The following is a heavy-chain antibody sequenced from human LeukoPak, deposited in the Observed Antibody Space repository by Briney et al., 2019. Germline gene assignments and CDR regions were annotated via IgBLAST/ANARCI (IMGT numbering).Heavy chain of an antibody. D-gene: IGHD6-13*01. CDR1: DGSISNSSFY. J-gene: IGHJ6*03. CDR2: IYYSGNT. CDR3: ARVGYSSSWLRRYYYYMDV. V-gene: IGHV4-39*01. Sequence: SETLSLTCTVSDGSISNSSFYWGWIRQPPGKGLEWIGNIYYSGNTYYNSSLKSRVTISVDTSKNQFSLKLSSVTAADTAVYYCARVGYSSSWLRRYYYYMDVWGKGTTVTVSS.